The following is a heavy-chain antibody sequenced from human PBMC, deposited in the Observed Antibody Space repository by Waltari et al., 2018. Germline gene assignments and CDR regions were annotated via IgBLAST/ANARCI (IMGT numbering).Heavy chain of an antibody. CDR2: PTDRXRT. J-gene: IGHJ4*02. CDR3: ARGXXTGKYGY. D-gene: IGHD1-1*01. Sequence: QVQXQQWGAGLLKPSETLSLTCAVYGGSFRXSYWSLFRQPPGKGLGCIGKPTDRXRTKHNPSLKSRXSIXVDTSXNXFSLTVCSXXAADXAVYYCARGXXTGKYGYXGQGTRVTVXS. V-gene: IGHV4-34*02. CDR1: GGSFRXSY.